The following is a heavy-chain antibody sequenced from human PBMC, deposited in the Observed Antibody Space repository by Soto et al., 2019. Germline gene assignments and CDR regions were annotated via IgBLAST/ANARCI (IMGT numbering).Heavy chain of an antibody. CDR2: IHAGNGNT. Sequence: ASVKVSCKASGYTFTSYAMHWVRQAPGQRPEWMGWIHAGNGNTKYSQKFQGRVTITRDTSASTAYMELSSLRSEDTAVYYCARDVNYYDSSGPLGQFDYWGQGTLVTV. J-gene: IGHJ4*02. CDR3: ARDVNYYDSSGPLGQFDY. D-gene: IGHD3-22*01. CDR1: GYTFTSYA. V-gene: IGHV1-3*01.